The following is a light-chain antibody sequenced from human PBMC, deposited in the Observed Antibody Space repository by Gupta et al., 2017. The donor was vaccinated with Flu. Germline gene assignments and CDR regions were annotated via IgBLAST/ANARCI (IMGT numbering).Light chain of an antibody. V-gene: IGKV3-11*01. J-gene: IGKJ1*01. Sequence: EIGLTQSPATLSLSPGERATLSCRASQSLGNFLAWYQHKPGQAPRLLIHDASDRAADIPPRFSDSGSGTNFTLTISSLEPDDFAVYYCQQRNNCLFAFGHGT. CDR1: QSLGNF. CDR2: DAS. CDR3: QQRNNCLFA.